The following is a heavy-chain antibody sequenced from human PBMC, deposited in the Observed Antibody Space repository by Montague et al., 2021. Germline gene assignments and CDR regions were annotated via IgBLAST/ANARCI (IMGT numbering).Heavy chain of an antibody. CDR1: GFTFSNYG. CDR2: ITGSGATT. Sequence: SLRLSCAASGFTFSNYGMSWVRQAPGKGLEWVSSITGSGATTYYADSVKGRFTISRDNAMNSLYLQMTAVRGEDTAVYYCARVGLTVAAGMIDYWGQGTLVTVSS. D-gene: IGHD6-13*01. CDR3: ARVGLTVAAGMIDY. J-gene: IGHJ4*02. V-gene: IGHV3-23*01.